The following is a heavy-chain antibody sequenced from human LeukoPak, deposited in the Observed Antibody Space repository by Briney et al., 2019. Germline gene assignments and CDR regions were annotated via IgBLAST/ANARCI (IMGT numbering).Heavy chain of an antibody. J-gene: IGHJ5*01. Sequence: GASVKVSCNASGYTFTGYFIHWVRQAPGQGLEWMGWINPNSGATDYAQKSQGRITMTRDTSSNTAYMELNRLKSDATAVYYCARVYGSGNYWGWFDSWGQGTLVTVSS. CDR1: GYTFTGYF. CDR3: ARVYGSGNYWGWFDS. CDR2: INPNSGAT. V-gene: IGHV1-2*02. D-gene: IGHD3-10*01.